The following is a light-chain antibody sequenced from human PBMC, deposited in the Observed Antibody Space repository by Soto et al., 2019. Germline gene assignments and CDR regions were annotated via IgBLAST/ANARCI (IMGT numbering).Light chain of an antibody. CDR2: EVS. CDR1: SSDVGGYNY. CDR3: SSYTRSTTQA. V-gene: IGLV2-14*01. J-gene: IGLJ1*01. Sequence: QSVLTQPPSASGSPGQSVTISCTGTSSDVGGYNYVSWYQQHPGKAPKLIIYEVSNRPSGVSNRFSGSKSGNTASLTISGLQAEDEADYYCSSYTRSTTQAFGTGTKVTV.